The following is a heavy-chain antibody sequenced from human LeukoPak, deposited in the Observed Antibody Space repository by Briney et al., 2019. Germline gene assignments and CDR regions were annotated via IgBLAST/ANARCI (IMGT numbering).Heavy chain of an antibody. CDR3: AGDGRTAFDI. V-gene: IGHV3-23*01. Sequence: GGSLRLSCAASGFTFSNCAMSWVRQAPGKGLEWVSAISGSGGSTYYADSVRGRFTISRDNAKSSLFLQVNSLRAEDTAVYYCAGDGRTAFDIWGQGTMVTVSS. CDR2: ISGSGGST. J-gene: IGHJ3*02. CDR1: GFTFSNCA.